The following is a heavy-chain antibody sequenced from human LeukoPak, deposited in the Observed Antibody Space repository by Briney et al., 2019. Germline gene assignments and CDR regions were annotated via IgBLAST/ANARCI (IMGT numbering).Heavy chain of an antibody. CDR1: GFTFDDYA. J-gene: IGHJ6*02. D-gene: IGHD3-9*01. Sequence: GGSLRLSCAASGFTFDDYAMQCVSQAPGGVMGWVSLIIGDGGSTYYADCVKGRFTISRDNSKNSLYLQMNSLRTEDTALYYCAKEYRNSYYDILSGFTYYYYGMDVWGQGTTVTVFS. CDR3: AKEYRNSYYDILSGFTYYYYGMDV. V-gene: IGHV3-43*02. CDR2: IIGDGGST.